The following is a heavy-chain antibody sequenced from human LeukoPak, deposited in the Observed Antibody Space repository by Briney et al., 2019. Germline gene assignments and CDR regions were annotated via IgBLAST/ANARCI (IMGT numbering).Heavy chain of an antibody. CDR2: IYYSGST. CDR1: GGSISSSSYY. J-gene: IGHJ4*02. V-gene: IGHV4-39*07. D-gene: IGHD3-10*01. CDR3: ARVSVLGLPDY. Sequence: SETLSLTCTVSGGSISSSSYYWGWIRQPPGKGLEWIGSIYYSGSTYYNPSLKSRVTISVDTSKNQFSLKLSSVTAADTAVYYCARVSVLGLPDYWGQGTLVTVSS.